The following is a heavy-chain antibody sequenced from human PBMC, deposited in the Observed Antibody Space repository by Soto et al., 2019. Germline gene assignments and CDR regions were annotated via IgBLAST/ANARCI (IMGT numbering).Heavy chain of an antibody. J-gene: IGHJ4*02. CDR3: VEDGGYCSSTTCYSPRNLYFDS. CDR1: GSAFSDDS. D-gene: IGHD2-2*01. Sequence: PGCPLTLSCAASGSAFSDDSISWVRQAPGWGPEWVSNIKFDGSETQYVESVTARHSISRENSRNSMFLQMNSLRAGDTAVYYWVEDGGYCSSTTCYSPRNLYFDSWGQGTLVTVSS. V-gene: IGHV3-7*03. CDR2: IKFDGSET.